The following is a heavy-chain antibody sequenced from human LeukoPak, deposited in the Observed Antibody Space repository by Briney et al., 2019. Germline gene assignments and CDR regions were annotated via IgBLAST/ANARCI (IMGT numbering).Heavy chain of an antibody. CDR2: IKQDGSEK. CDR3: ARDMGYYDSSGPGGVDY. J-gene: IGHJ4*02. V-gene: IGHV3-7*01. Sequence: GGPLRLSCAASGFTFSSYWMSWVRQAPGKGLEWVANIKQDGSEKYYVDSVKGRFTISRDNAKNSLYLQMNSLRAEDTAVYYCARDMGYYDSSGPGGVDYWGQGTLVTVSS. CDR1: GFTFSSYW. D-gene: IGHD3-22*01.